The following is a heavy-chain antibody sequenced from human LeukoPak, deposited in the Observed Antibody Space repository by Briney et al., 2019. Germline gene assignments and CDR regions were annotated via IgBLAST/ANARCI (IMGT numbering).Heavy chain of an antibody. CDR1: GGTFTSYG. J-gene: IGHJ3*02. CDR3: ARGVIFGVVLDAFDI. Sequence: ASVKVSCKASGGTFTSYGISWVRQAPGQGVEGMGWISAYNGKTNYAQKLQGRVTITTETDTSTAYMELRSLRSDDTAVYYCARGVIFGVVLDAFDIWGQGTMVTVSS. V-gene: IGHV1-18*01. CDR2: ISAYNGKT. D-gene: IGHD3-3*01.